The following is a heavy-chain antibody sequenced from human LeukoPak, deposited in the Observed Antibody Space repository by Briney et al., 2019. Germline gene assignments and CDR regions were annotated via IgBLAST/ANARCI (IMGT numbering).Heavy chain of an antibody. J-gene: IGHJ3*02. CDR3: ARVSYYMNAFDI. CDR1: GYTFTSYG. Sequence: EASVKVSCKASGYTFTSYGISWVRQAPGQGLEWMGGIIPIFGTANYAQKFQGRVTITADESTSTAYMELSSLRSEDTAVYYCARVSYYMNAFDIWGQGTMVTVSS. CDR2: IIPIFGTA. D-gene: IGHD3-10*01. V-gene: IGHV1-69*13.